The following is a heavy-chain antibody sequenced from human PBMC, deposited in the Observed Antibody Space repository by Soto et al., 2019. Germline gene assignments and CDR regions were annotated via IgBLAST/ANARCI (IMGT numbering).Heavy chain of an antibody. Sequence: LQLQESGPGVVKPSETLSLACSVSGGSIRSNDYFWGWVRQPPGKGLEWIASIYSNGGTYDSPSVKSRATVSIDTTKNQFFLTVRSVTAADTAVYYCASFLVGATARNDFDSWGQGTLVTISS. CDR1: GGSIRSNDYF. V-gene: IGHV4-39*01. CDR3: ASFLVGATARNDFDS. D-gene: IGHD2-8*02. J-gene: IGHJ4*02. CDR2: IYSNGGT.